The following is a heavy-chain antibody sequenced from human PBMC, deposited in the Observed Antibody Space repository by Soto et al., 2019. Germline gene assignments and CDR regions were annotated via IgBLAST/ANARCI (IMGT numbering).Heavy chain of an antibody. CDR3: ARGPGGFGELSLDY. V-gene: IGHV4-4*07. J-gene: IGHJ4*02. D-gene: IGHD3-10*01. Sequence: QVQLQESGPGLVKPSETLSLTCTVSGGSISSYYWSWIRQPAGKGLEWIGRIYTGGSTNYNPSLKSRVTMPVDTSKNPFSMKMSSVTAADTAVYYGARGPGGFGELSLDYWGQGTLVTVSS. CDR1: GGSISSYY. CDR2: IYTGGST.